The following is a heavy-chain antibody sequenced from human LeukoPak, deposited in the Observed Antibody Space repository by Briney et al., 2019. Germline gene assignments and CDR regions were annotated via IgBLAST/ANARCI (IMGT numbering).Heavy chain of an antibody. J-gene: IGHJ4*02. D-gene: IGHD3-22*01. CDR1: GYTFTSYD. CDR3: ARDREDDSSGYYPSY. Sequence: SVKVSCKASGYTFTSYDMYWVRQAPGQGLEWMGGIIPIFGTANYAQKFQGRVTITADESTSTAYMELSSLRSEDTAVYYCARDREDDSSGYYPSYWGQGTLVTVSS. CDR2: IIPIFGTA. V-gene: IGHV1-69*13.